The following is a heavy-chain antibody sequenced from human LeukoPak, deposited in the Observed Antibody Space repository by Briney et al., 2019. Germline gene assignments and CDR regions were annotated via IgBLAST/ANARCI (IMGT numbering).Heavy chain of an antibody. CDR3: ARDCSAAYYYGSGYNWFDP. V-gene: IGHV4-4*07. Sequence: PSETLSLTCTVSGGSISSYYWSWIRQPAGKGLEWIGRIYTSGSTNYNPSLKSRVTMSVDTSKNQFSLKLSSVTAADTAVDYCARDCSAAYYYGSGYNWFDPWGQGTLVTVSS. J-gene: IGHJ5*02. CDR2: IYTSGST. CDR1: GGSISSYY. D-gene: IGHD3-10*01.